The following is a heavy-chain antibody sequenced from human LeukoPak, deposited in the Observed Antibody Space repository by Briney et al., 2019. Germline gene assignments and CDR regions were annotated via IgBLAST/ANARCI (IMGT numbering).Heavy chain of an antibody. D-gene: IGHD4-23*01. Sequence: SETLSLTCTVSGGSISSSSYYWGWIRQPPGKGLERIGSIYYSGSTYYNPSLKSRVTISVDTSKNQFSLKLSSVTAADTAVYYCARTGGNGYYFDYWGQGTLVTVSS. CDR2: IYYSGST. J-gene: IGHJ4*02. CDR3: ARTGGNGYYFDY. CDR1: GGSISSSSYY. V-gene: IGHV4-39*07.